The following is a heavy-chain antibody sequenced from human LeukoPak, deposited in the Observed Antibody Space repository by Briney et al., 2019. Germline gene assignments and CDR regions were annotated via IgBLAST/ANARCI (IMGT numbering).Heavy chain of an antibody. CDR2: IRYDGSNK. D-gene: IGHD3-10*01. CDR3: AKDLSAYGSGGRGLDY. CDR1: GFTFSSYG. J-gene: IGHJ4*02. Sequence: GGSLRLSCAASGFTFSSYGMHWVRQAPGKGLEWVAFIRYDGSNKYYADSVKGRFTISRDNSKNTLYLQMNSLRAEDTAVYYCAKDLSAYGSGGRGLDYWGQGTLVTVSS. V-gene: IGHV3-30*02.